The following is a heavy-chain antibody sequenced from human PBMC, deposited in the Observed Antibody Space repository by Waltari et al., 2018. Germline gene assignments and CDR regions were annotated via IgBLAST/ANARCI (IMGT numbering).Heavy chain of an antibody. Sequence: EVQLLESGGGLVQPGGSLRLSCAASGFTFSTFAMNWVRQAPGKGLEWVSALNPGGVTTYYADAVKGRFTISRDNSKNTLYLQMNSLTAEDTALYYCAKDVGDAARQALDYWGQGALVTVSP. J-gene: IGHJ4*02. CDR3: AKDVGDAARQALDY. V-gene: IGHV3-23*01. CDR1: GFTFSTFA. CDR2: LNPGGVTT. D-gene: IGHD6-6*01.